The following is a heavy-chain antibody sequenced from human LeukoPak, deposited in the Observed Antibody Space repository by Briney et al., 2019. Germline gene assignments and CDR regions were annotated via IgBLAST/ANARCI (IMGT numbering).Heavy chain of an antibody. CDR2: IKQDGSEK. V-gene: IGHV3-7*04. CDR3: ARGSGWIIES. Sequence: SGGSLRLSCAASGFTFSTYGMSWVRQAPGKGLEWVANIKQDGSEKYYVDSVKGRFTISRDNAKSSVYLQMNSLRVEDTALYFCARGSGWIIESWGQGTLVTVSS. D-gene: IGHD6-19*01. CDR1: GFTFSTYG. J-gene: IGHJ4*02.